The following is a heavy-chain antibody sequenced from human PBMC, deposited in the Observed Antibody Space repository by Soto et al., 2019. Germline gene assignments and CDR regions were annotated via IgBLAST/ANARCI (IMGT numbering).Heavy chain of an antibody. CDR1: GFTFSSYS. CDR3: ARGWNGDVYYYYGLGV. V-gene: IGHV3-21*01. D-gene: IGHD4-17*01. CDR2: ISSSSSYI. Sequence: GGSLSLSCAAPGFTFSSYSMNWVRQAPGKGLEWVSSISSSSSYIYYADAVKGRFTISRDNAKNSLYRQMNSLRAEDTAVYYCARGWNGDVYYYYGLGVRGQPTTGTVSS. J-gene: IGHJ6*02.